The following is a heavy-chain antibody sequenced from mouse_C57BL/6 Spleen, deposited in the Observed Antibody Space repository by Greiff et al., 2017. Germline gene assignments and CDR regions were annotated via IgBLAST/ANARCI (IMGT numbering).Heavy chain of an antibody. CDR1: GYTFTSYW. CDR2: INPSNGGT. D-gene: IGHD1-1*01. J-gene: IGHJ2*01. CDR3: ARWGLDGSSYY. V-gene: IGHV1-53*01. Sequence: ASGYTFTSYWMHWVKQRPGQGLEWIGNINPSNGGTNYNEKFKSKATLTVDKSSSTAYMQLSSLTSEDSAVYYRARWGLDGSSYYWGQGTTLTVSS.